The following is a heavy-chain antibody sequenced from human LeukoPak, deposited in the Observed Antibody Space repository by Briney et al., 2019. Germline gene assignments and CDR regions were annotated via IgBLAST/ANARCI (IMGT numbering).Heavy chain of an antibody. J-gene: IGHJ6*03. Sequence: GESLKISCKGSGYSFTSYWIGWVRQMPGKGLEWMGIIYPGDSDTRYSPSFQGHVTISADKSISTAYLQWSSLKASDTAMYYCARAHGSGSYYNQLPAYYMDVWGKGTTVTVSS. V-gene: IGHV5-51*01. CDR3: ARAHGSGSYYNQLPAYYMDV. D-gene: IGHD3-10*01. CDR2: IYPGDSDT. CDR1: GYSFTSYW.